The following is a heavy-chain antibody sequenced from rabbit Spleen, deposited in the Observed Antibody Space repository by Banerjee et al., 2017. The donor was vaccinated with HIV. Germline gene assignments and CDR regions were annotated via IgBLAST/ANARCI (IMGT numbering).Heavy chain of an antibody. D-gene: IGHD2-1*01. CDR3: ARGSATMTMVITGYYLSL. V-gene: IGHV1S45*01. Sequence: QEQLVESGGGLVKPGASLTLTCKASRFSYSSNYYMCWVRQAPGKGLEWIACISDRSGRTDYASWAKGRFTISKTSSTTVTLQLSSLTAADTATYFCARGSATMTMVITGYYLSLWGPGTLVTVS. J-gene: IGHJ4*01. CDR2: ISDRSGRT. CDR1: RFSYSSNYY.